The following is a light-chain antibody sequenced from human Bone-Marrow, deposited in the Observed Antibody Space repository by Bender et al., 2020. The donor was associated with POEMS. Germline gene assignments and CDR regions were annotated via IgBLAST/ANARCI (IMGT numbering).Light chain of an antibody. Sequence: QSALTQPASVSGSPGQWITISCTGTNSDVGAYNRVSWYQHHPGKAPKLLIYDAIDRPSGVSDRFSGSKSGNTASLTISGLQAEDEADYYCGSHTSGSTLVAFGGGTRLTVL. V-gene: IGLV2-14*03. J-gene: IGLJ2*01. CDR2: DAI. CDR1: NSDVGAYNR. CDR3: GSHTSGSTLVA.